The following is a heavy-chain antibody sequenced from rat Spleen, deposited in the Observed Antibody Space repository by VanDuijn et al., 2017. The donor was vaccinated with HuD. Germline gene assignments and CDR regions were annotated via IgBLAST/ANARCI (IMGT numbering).Heavy chain of an antibody. CDR3: ARRHYGYTDYFDY. V-gene: IGHV5-29*01. D-gene: IGHD1-9*01. CDR1: GFTYSNYV. Sequence: EVQLVESGGGLVQPGGSLQVSCAASGFTYSNYVMAWVRQAPTKGLEWVATISYGDSSGHSITYYRDSVKGRFTISRDNAKSTLSLQMDSLRSEDTATYYCARRHYGYTDYFDYWGQGVMVTVSS. J-gene: IGHJ2*01. CDR2: ISYGDSSGHSIT.